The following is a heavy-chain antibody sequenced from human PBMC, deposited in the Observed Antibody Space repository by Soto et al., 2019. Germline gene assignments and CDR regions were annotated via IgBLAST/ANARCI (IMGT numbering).Heavy chain of an antibody. V-gene: IGHV3-9*01. Sequence: SLRLSCAGSGFTLSDHYIDWVRQAPGKGLEWGSGISWNSGSIGYADSVKGRFTISRNNAKNSLYLQMNSLRAEDTALYYCAKDLGLVRYYYGMDVWGQGTTVTVSS. J-gene: IGHJ6*02. D-gene: IGHD6-19*01. CDR3: AKDLGLVRYYYGMDV. CDR1: GFTLSDHY. CDR2: ISWNSGSI.